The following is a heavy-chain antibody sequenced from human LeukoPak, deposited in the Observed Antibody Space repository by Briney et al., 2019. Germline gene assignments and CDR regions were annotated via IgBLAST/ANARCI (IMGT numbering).Heavy chain of an antibody. CDR3: ARRRITMVRGHNPSKYYFDY. V-gene: IGHV4-34*01. D-gene: IGHD3-10*01. Sequence: SETLSLTCAVYGGSFSSYYWSWIRQPPGKGLEWIGEINHSGSTNYNPSLKSRVTISVDTSKNQFSLKLSSVSAADTAVYYCARRRITMVRGHNPSKYYFDYWGQGTLVTVSS. J-gene: IGHJ4*02. CDR1: GGSFSSYY. CDR2: INHSGST.